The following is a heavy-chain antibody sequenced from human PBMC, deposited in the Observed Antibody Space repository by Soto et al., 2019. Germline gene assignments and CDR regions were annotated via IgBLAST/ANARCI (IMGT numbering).Heavy chain of an antibody. D-gene: IGHD3-3*01. CDR2: ISDDGSNK. V-gene: IGHV3-30*18. CDR3: TKRRNVLRFLEWSSGMEV. CDR1: GFTFSNYG. Sequence: GGSLRLSCAASGFTFSNYGMHWVRQAPGKGLEWVAFISDDGSNKYYADSMKGRFIMSRDNSKSTLYLQMSSLRVEDTAVYYCTKRRNVLRFLEWSSGMEVWGQGTTVTVSS. J-gene: IGHJ6*02.